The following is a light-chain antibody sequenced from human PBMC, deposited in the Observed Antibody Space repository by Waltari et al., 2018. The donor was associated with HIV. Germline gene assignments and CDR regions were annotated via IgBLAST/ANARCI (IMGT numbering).Light chain of an antibody. CDR2: GAS. CDR3: QQYGSSPPWT. CDR1: QRVSSSY. Sequence: DIALTQPPGTPSSSPGERPTPPCRARQRVSSSYLAGYQQKPGQAPRLLIYGASSRAAGVPGRFGGGGCGAGVTLAISRLGPGDVGVYYCQQYGSSPPWTFGQGTKVDIK. V-gene: IGKV3-20*01. J-gene: IGKJ1*01.